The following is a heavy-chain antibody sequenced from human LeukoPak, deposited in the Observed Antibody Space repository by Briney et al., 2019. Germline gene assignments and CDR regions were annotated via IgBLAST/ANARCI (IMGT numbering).Heavy chain of an antibody. CDR3: AREDPRTKVPEGMDV. D-gene: IGHD4/OR15-4a*01. V-gene: IGHV4-59*01. J-gene: IGHJ6*02. CDR2: IYYSGTT. CDR1: GGSISHYY. Sequence: SEALSLTCTVSGGSISHYYWSWIRQPPGKGLEWIGYIYYSGTTNYNPSLKSRVTISVDTSKNQFSLKLNSVTAADTAVYYCAREDPRTKVPEGMDVWGQGTTVTVSS.